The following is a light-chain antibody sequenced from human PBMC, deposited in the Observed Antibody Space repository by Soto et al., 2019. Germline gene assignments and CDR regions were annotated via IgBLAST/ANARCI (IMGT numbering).Light chain of an antibody. CDR1: QGVRSY. J-gene: IGKJ5*01. V-gene: IGKV3D-11*01. CDR2: DAS. CDR3: QQGGT. Sequence: EIVLTQSPATLSLSPGERATLSCRASQGVRSYLGWYQQRPGQAPRLLIYDASNRATGIPARFSGSGSGTDFTLTISSLEPEDFAVYYCQQGGTFGQGTRLEIK.